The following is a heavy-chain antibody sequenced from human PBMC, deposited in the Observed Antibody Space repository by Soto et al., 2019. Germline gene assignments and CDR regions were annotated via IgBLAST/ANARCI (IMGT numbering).Heavy chain of an antibody. V-gene: IGHV3-30-3*01. Sequence: ESGGGVVQPGRSLRLSCAASGFTFSSYAMHWVRQAPGKGLEWVAVISYDGSNKYYADSVKGRFTISRDNSKNTLYLQMNSLRAEDTAVYYCARATSGWYKEAFDIWGQGTMVTVSS. J-gene: IGHJ3*02. D-gene: IGHD6-19*01. CDR1: GFTFSSYA. CDR2: ISYDGSNK. CDR3: ARATSGWYKEAFDI.